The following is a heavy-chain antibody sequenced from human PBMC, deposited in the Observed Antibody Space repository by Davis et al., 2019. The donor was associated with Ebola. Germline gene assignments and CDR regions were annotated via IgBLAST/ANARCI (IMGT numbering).Heavy chain of an antibody. D-gene: IGHD6-13*01. J-gene: IGHJ4*02. Sequence: GESLKISCAASGFTFSGSAMHWVRQASGKGLEWVGRIRSKANSYATAYAASVKGRFTISRDESKNTAYLQMNSLKTEDTAVYYCTMAAADIDYWGQGTLVTVSS. V-gene: IGHV3-73*01. CDR3: TMAAADIDY. CDR2: IRSKANSYAT. CDR1: GFTFSGSA.